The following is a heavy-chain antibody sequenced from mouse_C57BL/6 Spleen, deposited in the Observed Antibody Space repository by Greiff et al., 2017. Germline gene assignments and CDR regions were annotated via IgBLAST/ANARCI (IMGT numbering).Heavy chain of an antibody. CDR2: IYPGSGST. V-gene: IGHV1-55*01. D-gene: IGHD1-1*02. CDR1: GYTFTSSW. CDR3: ARRCRGWYFDY. J-gene: IGHJ2*01. Sequence: QVQLQQPGAELVKPGASVKMSCKASGYTFTSSWITWVKQRPGQGLEWLGDIYPGSGSTTYNETFKSKATLTVDTSSSTAYMQLSSLTSEVSAVYYCARRCRGWYFDYWGQGTTLTVSS.